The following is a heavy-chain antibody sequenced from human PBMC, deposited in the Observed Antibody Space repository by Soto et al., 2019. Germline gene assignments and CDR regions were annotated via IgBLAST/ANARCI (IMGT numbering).Heavy chain of an antibody. D-gene: IGHD3-22*01. CDR1: GGSTRNYF. J-gene: IGHJ5*02. CDR3: ARVARPIWYYDSSGYYGNWFDP. V-gene: IGHV4-59*01. Sequence: SETLSLTCTVSGGSTRNYFWSWIRQPPGKGLEWIGCIYYSGTTNYNSSLKSRVTISLDTSKNQFSLRLRSVTAEDTAVYYCARVARPIWYYDSSGYYGNWFDPWGQGTLVTVSS. CDR2: IYYSGTT.